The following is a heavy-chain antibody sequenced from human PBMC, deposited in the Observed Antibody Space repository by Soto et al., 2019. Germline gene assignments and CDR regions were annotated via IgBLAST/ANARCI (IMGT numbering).Heavy chain of an antibody. V-gene: IGHV1-2*02. Sequence: ASVKVSCKASGYTFTGYYMHWVRQAPGQGLEWMGWINPNSGGTNYAQKFQGRVTMTRDTSISTAYMELSRLRSDDTAVYYCARVFSASSGYYPPNSPNFDYWGQGTLVTVSS. CDR3: ARVFSASSGYYPPNSPNFDY. CDR1: GYTFTGYY. CDR2: INPNSGGT. D-gene: IGHD3-22*01. J-gene: IGHJ4*02.